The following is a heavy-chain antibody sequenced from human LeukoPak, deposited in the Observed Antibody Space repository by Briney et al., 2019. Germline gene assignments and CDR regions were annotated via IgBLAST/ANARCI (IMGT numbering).Heavy chain of an antibody. Sequence: SVKVSCKASGGTFSSYAISWVRQAPGQGLEWMGGINPIFGTANYAQKFQGRVTITEDESTSTAYMELSSLRSEDTAVYYCASRRTSSSYYFDYWGQGTLVTVSS. J-gene: IGHJ4*02. V-gene: IGHV1-69*13. CDR2: INPIFGTA. CDR3: ASRRTSSSYYFDY. D-gene: IGHD2-2*01. CDR1: GGTFSSYA.